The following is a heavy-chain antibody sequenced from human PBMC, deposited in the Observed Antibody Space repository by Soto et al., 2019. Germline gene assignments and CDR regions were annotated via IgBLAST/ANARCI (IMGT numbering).Heavy chain of an antibody. CDR1: GGTFDNYA. Sequence: QVQLVQSEAEVKKPGSSVKVSCKASGGTFDNYAITWVRQAPGQGLEWMAGLIPMLDSANYAEKFQDRVTITADESTSTAYMEVSSLRSEDTAVYYCARTYHYDRGGKTYFYYGMDVWGQGTTVTVSS. J-gene: IGHJ6*02. V-gene: IGHV1-69*12. D-gene: IGHD3-22*01. CDR3: ARTYHYDRGGKTYFYYGMDV. CDR2: LIPMLDSA.